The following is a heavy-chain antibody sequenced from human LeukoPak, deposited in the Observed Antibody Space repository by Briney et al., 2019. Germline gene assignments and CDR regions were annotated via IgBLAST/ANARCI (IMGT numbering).Heavy chain of an antibody. CDR2: IHSSGTT. Sequence: PSETLSLTCTVSGDSISGYYWSWIRQPPGKGLEWIGYIHSSGTTNYNPSLKSRVTISVDTSNNQFSLKLSSVTAADTAVYYCTRLTRCAITDCPSVDYWYVGLWGRGTLVSVSS. CDR3: TRLTRCAITDCPSVDYWYVGL. D-gene: IGHD2-2*01. V-gene: IGHV4-4*09. J-gene: IGHJ2*01. CDR1: GDSISGYY.